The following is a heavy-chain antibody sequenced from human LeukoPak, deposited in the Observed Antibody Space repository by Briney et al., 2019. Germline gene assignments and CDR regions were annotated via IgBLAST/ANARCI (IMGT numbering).Heavy chain of an antibody. J-gene: IGHJ6*03. V-gene: IGHV4-4*07. CDR1: GGSISSHY. Sequence: SETLSLTCTVSGGSISSHYWSWIRQPPGKGLEWIGRIYTSGSTNYNPSLKSRVTMSVDTSKNQFSLKLSSVTAADTAVYYCARDNSSSWYGYYYYYMDVWGKGTTVTVSS. CDR3: ARDNSSSWYGYYYYYMDV. D-gene: IGHD6-13*01. CDR2: IYTSGST.